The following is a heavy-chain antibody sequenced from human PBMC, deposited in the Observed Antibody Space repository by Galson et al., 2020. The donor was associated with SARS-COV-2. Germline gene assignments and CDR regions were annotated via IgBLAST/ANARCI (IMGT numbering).Heavy chain of an antibody. D-gene: IGHD2-15*01. CDR3: ARVGDCSGGICYGAEYFQH. CDR2: ISSSGSSI. Sequence: GESLKISCAASGFTFSDYFMSWVRQAPGTGLERVSYISSSGSSINYADNVKGRFTISRDNAKNSLNLQMNSLRVEDTAVYYCARVGDCSGGICYGAEYFQHWGQGTLVTVSS. V-gene: IGHV3-11*04. CDR1: GFTFSDYF. J-gene: IGHJ1*01.